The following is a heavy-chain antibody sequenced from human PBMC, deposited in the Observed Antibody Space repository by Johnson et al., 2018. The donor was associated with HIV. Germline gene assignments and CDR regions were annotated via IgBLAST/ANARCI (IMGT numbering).Heavy chain of an antibody. CDR1: GFTFSNYA. CDR3: VRDTYYYDRSGYLTRPRAFDV. CDR2: IWYNGSKK. Sequence: QVQLVESGGGVVQPGRSLRLSCAASGFTFSNYAMHWVRQAPGTGLEWVAVIWYNGSKKYYADSVKGRFTISRDNAKNSLYLQMNSLRGEDTALYYCVRDTYYYDRSGYLTRPRAFDVWGQGTMVTVSS. V-gene: IGHV3-33*01. D-gene: IGHD3-22*01. J-gene: IGHJ3*01.